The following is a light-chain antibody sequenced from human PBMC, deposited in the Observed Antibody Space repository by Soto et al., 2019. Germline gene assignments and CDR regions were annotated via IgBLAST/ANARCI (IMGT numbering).Light chain of an antibody. V-gene: IGLV2-11*01. CDR3: CSYAGSYNYV. CDR1: SSDVGGYNY. Sequence: QSALTQPRSLSGSPGQSVTISCTGPSSDVGGYNYVSWYQHHTGKAPKVMIYDVSKRPSGVPDRFSGSKSGNTASLTISGLQAEDEADYYCCSYAGSYNYVFGTGTKLTVL. J-gene: IGLJ1*01. CDR2: DVS.